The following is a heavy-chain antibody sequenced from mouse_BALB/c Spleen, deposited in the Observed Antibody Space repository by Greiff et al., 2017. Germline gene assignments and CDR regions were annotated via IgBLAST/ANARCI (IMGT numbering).Heavy chain of an antibody. Sequence: EVMLVESGGGLVKPGGSLKLSCAASGFTFSSYTMSWVRQTPEKRLVWVATISSGGSYTYYPDSVKGRFTISRDNAKNTLYLQMSSLKSEDTAMYYCTRDGYDGGYYAMDYWGQGTSVTVSS. J-gene: IGHJ4*01. CDR1: GFTFSSYT. V-gene: IGHV5-6-4*01. CDR3: TRDGYDGGYYAMDY. CDR2: ISSGGSYT. D-gene: IGHD2-2*01.